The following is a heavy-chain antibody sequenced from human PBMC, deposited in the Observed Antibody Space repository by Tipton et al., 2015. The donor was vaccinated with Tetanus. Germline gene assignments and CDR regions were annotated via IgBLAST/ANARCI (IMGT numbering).Heavy chain of an antibody. Sequence: GLVKPSESLSLTCSVSGGSISSNTYSWDWIRQPPGEGLEWVGSISYSGTTDYNPSLKSRVTISVDTSKNQFSLKLSSVTAADTAVYYCARVVGAAAGTKVDYWGQGTLVTVSS. CDR2: ISYSGTT. CDR3: ARVVGAAAGTKVDY. V-gene: IGHV4-39*07. D-gene: IGHD6-13*01. J-gene: IGHJ4*02. CDR1: GGSISSNTYS.